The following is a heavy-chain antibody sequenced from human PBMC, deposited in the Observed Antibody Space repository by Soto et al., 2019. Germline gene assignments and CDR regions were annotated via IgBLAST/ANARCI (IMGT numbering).Heavy chain of an antibody. D-gene: IGHD3-22*01. CDR2: IYYSGST. CDR3: ARGGGSGYYYG. Sequence: SETLSLTCTGSGGSVSSGSYYWSWIRQPPGKGLEWIGYIYYSGSTNYNPSLKSRVTISVDTSKNQFSLKLSSVTAADTAVYYCARGGGSGYYYGWGQGTLVTVSS. CDR1: GGSVSSGSYY. J-gene: IGHJ4*02. V-gene: IGHV4-61*01.